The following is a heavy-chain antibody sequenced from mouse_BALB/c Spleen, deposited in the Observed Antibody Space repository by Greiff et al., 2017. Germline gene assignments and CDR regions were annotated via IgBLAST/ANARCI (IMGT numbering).Heavy chain of an antibody. Sequence: EVQLQQSGPDLVKPSQSLSLTCTVTGYSITSGYSWHWIRQFPGNKLEWMGYIHYSGSTNYNPSLKSRIPITRDTSKNQFFLQLNSVTTEDTATYYCLYGSSAPTGWIAYWGQGTLVTVSA. V-gene: IGHV3-1*02. CDR1: GYSITSGYS. CDR2: IHYSGST. D-gene: IGHD1-1*01. J-gene: IGHJ3*01. CDR3: LYGSSAPTGWIAY.